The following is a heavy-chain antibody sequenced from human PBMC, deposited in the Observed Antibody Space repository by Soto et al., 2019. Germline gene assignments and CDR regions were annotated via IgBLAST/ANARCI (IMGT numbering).Heavy chain of an antibody. CDR2: ISGGGGST. CDR1: GFTFSSYA. CDR3: AKAPDGYYDILPGYSY. Sequence: EVQLLESGGGLVQPGGSLRLSCAASGFTFSSYAMSWVRQAPGKGLEWVSSISGGGGSTYYAGSVKGRFTISRDNSKNTLYLQMNSLRAEDTALYYCAKAPDGYYDILPGYSYWGQGALVTVSS. V-gene: IGHV3-23*01. D-gene: IGHD3-9*01. J-gene: IGHJ4*02.